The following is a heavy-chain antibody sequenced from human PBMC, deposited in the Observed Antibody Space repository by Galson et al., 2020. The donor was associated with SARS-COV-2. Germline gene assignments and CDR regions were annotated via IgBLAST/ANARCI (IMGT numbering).Heavy chain of an antibody. V-gene: IGHV3-30*03. D-gene: IGHD3-10*01. CDR1: GFTLSRYG. CDR2: ISYAGSNK. Sequence: SLNISCAASGFTLSRYGMHRVRHAPGHGLEWVAVISYAGSNKYYADSVKGRSTISRDNSKNTLYLQMNSLRAEDTAVYYCAANTLWFGELLLSYPDYGGQGTLVTVSS. J-gene: IGHJ4*02. CDR3: AANTLWFGELLLSYPDY.